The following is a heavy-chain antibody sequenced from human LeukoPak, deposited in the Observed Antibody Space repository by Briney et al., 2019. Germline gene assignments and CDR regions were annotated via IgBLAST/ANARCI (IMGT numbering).Heavy chain of an antibody. V-gene: IGHV1-69*04. Sequence: GASVKVSCKASGGTFSSYAISWVRQAPGQGLEWMGRIIPILGIANYAQKFQGRVTITADKSTSTVYMELSSLRSEDTAVCYCARGELLHPDYWGQGTLVTVSS. CDR3: ARGELLHPDY. CDR1: GGTFSSYA. CDR2: IIPILGIA. D-gene: IGHD1-26*01. J-gene: IGHJ4*02.